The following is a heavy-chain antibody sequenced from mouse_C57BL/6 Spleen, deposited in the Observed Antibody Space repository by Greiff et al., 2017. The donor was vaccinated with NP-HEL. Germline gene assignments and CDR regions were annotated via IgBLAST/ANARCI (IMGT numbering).Heavy chain of an antibody. D-gene: IGHD3-1*01. CDR1: GFTFSSYA. J-gene: IGHJ1*03. CDR2: ISDGGSYT. V-gene: IGHV5-4*01. CDR3: ARDRDLYFDV. Sequence: DVKLVESGGGLVKPGGSLKLSCAASGFTFSSYAMSWVRQTPEKRLEWVATISDGGSYTYYPDNVKGRFTISRDNAKNNLYLQMSHLKSEDTAMYYCARDRDLYFDVWGTGTTVTVSS.